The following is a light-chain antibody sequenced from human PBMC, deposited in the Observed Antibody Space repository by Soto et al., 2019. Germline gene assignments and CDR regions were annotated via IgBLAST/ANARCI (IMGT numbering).Light chain of an antibody. J-gene: IGKJ1*01. CDR1: QSVSSN. Sequence: EIVMTQSPVTLSVSPGERATLSCRASQSVSSNLAWYQQKSGQAPSLLIYGAFTRATGIPARFSGTGSGTEFTLTISSLQSEDFALYYCQQYNDWPLTFGKGTKVDI. V-gene: IGKV3-15*01. CDR3: QQYNDWPLT. CDR2: GAF.